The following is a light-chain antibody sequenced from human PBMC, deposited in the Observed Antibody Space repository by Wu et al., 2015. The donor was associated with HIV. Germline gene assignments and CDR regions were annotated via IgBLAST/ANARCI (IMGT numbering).Light chain of an antibody. CDR2: EAS. V-gene: IGKV1-5*03. J-gene: IGKJ1*01. CDR1: QSISIW. CDR3: QQYGSDSWT. Sequence: DIQMTQSPSTLSASVGDRVIITCRASQSISIWLAWYQQKPGKAPKLLIYEASNLQSGVPSRFSGSGSGTEFTLTISSLQPDDFANYYCQQYGSDSWTFGHGTKVEVK.